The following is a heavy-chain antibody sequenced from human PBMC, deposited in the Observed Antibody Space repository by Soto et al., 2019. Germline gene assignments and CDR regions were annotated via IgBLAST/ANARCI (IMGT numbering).Heavy chain of an antibody. V-gene: IGHV2-5*02. CDR3: AHARWGWYFDY. CDR1: GFSLSTSGVG. CDR2: IYWDDDK. Sequence: QITLKESGPTLVKPTQTLTLTCTFSGFSLSTSGVGVGWIRQPPGKALEWLALIYWDDDKRYSPSLKSRLTIPNDTSKTQVVLTMTNMDPVDTATYYCAHARWGWYFDYWGQGTLVTVSS. D-gene: IGHD3-16*01. J-gene: IGHJ4*02.